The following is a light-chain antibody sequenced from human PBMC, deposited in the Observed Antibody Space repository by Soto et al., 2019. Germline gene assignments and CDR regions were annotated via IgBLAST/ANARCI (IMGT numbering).Light chain of an antibody. V-gene: IGLV2-14*01. CDR2: EVS. Sequence: QSALTQPASVSGSPGQSITISCTGTSSDVGGYNYVSWYQQHPGKAPKLMIYEVSNWPSGVSNRFSGSKSGNTASLTISGLQAEDEADYYCSSYTSSSTLVFRTGTKVTVL. J-gene: IGLJ1*01. CDR1: SSDVGGYNY. CDR3: SSYTSSSTLV.